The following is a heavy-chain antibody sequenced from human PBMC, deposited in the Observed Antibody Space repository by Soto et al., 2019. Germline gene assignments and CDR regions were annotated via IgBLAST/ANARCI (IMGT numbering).Heavy chain of an antibody. CDR3: AHLTTVTTIDY. V-gene: IGHV2-5*02. J-gene: IGHJ4*02. Sequence: QITLKESGPTLVKPTQTLTLTCTFSGFSLSTSGVGVDWIRQPPGKALEWLALIYWDDDQRYSPSLKSRLTITKDTSKHQLVLTMTNIDPVDTATYYSAHLTTVTTIDYWGQGTLVTVSS. CDR1: GFSLSTSGVG. CDR2: IYWDDDQ. D-gene: IGHD4-17*01.